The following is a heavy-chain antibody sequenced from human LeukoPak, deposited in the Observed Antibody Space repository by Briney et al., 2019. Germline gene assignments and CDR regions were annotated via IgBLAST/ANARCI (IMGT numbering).Heavy chain of an antibody. CDR2: INHSGST. CDR3: ARGRDYGDYGGKIPQREFDY. V-gene: IGHV4-34*01. CDR1: GGSFSGYY. Sequence: SETLSLNCAVYGGSFSGYYWSWIRQPPGKGLEWIGEINHSGSTNYNPSLKSRVTISVDTSKNQFSLKLSSVTAADTAVYYCARGRDYGDYGGKIPQREFDYWGQGTLVTVSS. J-gene: IGHJ4*02. D-gene: IGHD4-17*01.